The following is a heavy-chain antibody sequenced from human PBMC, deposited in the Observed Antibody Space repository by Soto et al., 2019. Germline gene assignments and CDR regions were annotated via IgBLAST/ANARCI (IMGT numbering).Heavy chain of an antibody. D-gene: IGHD3-10*01. CDR1: GFTFSTYG. J-gene: IGHJ4*02. Sequence: QVQLVESGGGVVQPGRSLRLSCAASGFTFSTYGMHWVRQAPGKGLEWVAVIWYDGSNKYYADSVKGRFTISRDNSKNTLYLQRNSLRAEDTAVYYCARGETKVRGVIPLDYWGQGTLVTVSS. CDR3: ARGETKVRGVIPLDY. CDR2: IWYDGSNK. V-gene: IGHV3-33*01.